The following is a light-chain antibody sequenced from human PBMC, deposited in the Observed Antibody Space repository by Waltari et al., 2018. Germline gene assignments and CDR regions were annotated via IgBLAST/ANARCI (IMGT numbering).Light chain of an antibody. CDR2: WAS. Sequence: DIVMTQSPDSLAVSLGERATINCKSSKRLLYIADKKNDVAWYQEKPGQPPKLLIYWASSRESGVPDRFSGSGSGTDFSLTISSLQAEDVAVYYCQQYFDSPLTFGGGTKVEIK. CDR1: KRLLYIADKKND. CDR3: QQYFDSPLT. V-gene: IGKV4-1*01. J-gene: IGKJ4*01.